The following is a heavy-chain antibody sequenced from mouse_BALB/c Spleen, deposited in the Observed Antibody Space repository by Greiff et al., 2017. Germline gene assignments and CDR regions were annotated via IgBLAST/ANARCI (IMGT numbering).Heavy chain of an antibody. Sequence: DVHLVESGGGLVQPGGSLKLSCAASGFDFSRYWMSWVRQAPGKGLEWIGEINPDSSTINYTPSLKDKFIISRDNAKNTLYLQMSKVRSEDTALYYCARPGSSSFAYWGQGTLVTVSA. CDR3: ARPGSSSFAY. CDR2: INPDSSTI. V-gene: IGHV4-1*02. CDR1: GFDFSRYW. D-gene: IGHD1-1*01. J-gene: IGHJ3*01.